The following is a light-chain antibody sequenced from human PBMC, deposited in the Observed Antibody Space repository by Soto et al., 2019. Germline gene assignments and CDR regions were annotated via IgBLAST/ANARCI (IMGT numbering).Light chain of an antibody. V-gene: IGLV2-14*01. CDR2: EVR. Sequence: HSALSQPLSLSVSLGQSITISCTGTSSDVGGYDFVSWYQDHPGKAPKLIIYEVRTRPSGVSDRFSGSKSGNTASLTISGLQAEDEADYYCSSYTSDWGVFGTGTKVTVL. CDR3: SSYTSDWGV. J-gene: IGLJ1*01. CDR1: SSDVGGYDF.